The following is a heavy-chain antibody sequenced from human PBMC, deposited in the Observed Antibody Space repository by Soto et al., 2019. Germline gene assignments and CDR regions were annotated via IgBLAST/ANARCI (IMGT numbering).Heavy chain of an antibody. CDR1: GFTFSSYA. CDR2: ISGSGGST. V-gene: IGHV3-23*01. J-gene: IGHJ5*02. D-gene: IGHD3-10*01. Sequence: GGSLRLSCAASGFTFSSYAMSWVRQAPGKGLEWVSAISGSGGSTYYADSVKGRFTISRDNSKNTLYLQMNSLRAEDTAVYYCAKAGYGSGSYYRNWFDPWGQGTLVTVSS. CDR3: AKAGYGSGSYYRNWFDP.